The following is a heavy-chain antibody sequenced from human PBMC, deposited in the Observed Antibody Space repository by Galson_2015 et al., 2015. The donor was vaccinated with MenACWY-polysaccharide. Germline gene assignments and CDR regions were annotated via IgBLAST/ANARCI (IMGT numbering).Heavy chain of an antibody. CDR3: ARGGGHDY. Sequence: SLRLSCAASGSTFSDYYMNWVRQVPGKGLEWVSSISAGSRTIYYADSVKGRFSISRDNAKNSLFLQMNSLRAEDSAVYYCARGGGHDYWGQGTLVTVSS. D-gene: IGHD3-16*01. CDR1: GSTFSDYY. V-gene: IGHV3-48*01. J-gene: IGHJ4*02. CDR2: ISAGSRTI.